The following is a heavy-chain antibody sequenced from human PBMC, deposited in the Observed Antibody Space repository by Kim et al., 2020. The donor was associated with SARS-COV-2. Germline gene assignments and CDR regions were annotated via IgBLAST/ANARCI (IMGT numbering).Heavy chain of an antibody. CDR1: GFTFDDYT. Sequence: GGSLRLSCAASGFTFDDYTMHWVRQAPGKGLEWVSLISWDGGSTYYADSVKGRFTISRDNSKNSLYLQMNSLRTEDTALYYCAKDSSGGYSSSWYLSEYFQHWGQGTLVTVSS. J-gene: IGHJ1*01. D-gene: IGHD6-13*01. V-gene: IGHV3-43*01. CDR3: AKDSSGGYSSSWYLSEYFQH. CDR2: ISWDGGST.